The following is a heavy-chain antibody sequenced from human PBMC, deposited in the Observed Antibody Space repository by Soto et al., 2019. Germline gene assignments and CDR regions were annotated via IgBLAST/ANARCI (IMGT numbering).Heavy chain of an antibody. CDR1: GFTFSSYW. CDR2: IKQDGSEK. D-gene: IGHD2-15*01. V-gene: IGHV3-7*01. CDR3: ARDYCSGGSCIYYYYYMDV. Sequence: GGCLRLSCAASGFTFSSYWMSWVRQAPGKGLEWVANIKQDGSEKYYVDSVKGRFTISRDNAKNSLYLQMNSLRAEDTAVYYCARDYCSGGSCIYYYYYMDVWGKGTTVTVSS. J-gene: IGHJ6*03.